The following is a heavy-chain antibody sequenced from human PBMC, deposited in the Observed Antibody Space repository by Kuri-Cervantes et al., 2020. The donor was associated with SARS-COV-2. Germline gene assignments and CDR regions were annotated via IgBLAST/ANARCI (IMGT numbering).Heavy chain of an antibody. CDR2: ISWNSGSI. J-gene: IGHJ4*02. D-gene: IGHD3-22*01. CDR1: GFTFDDYA. V-gene: IGHV3-9*01. CDR3: AKDQDYYDSSGQFDY. Sequence: SLKISCAASGFTFDDYAMHWVRQAPGKGLEWVSGISWNSGSIGYADSVKGRFTISRDNAKNSLYLQMNSLRAEDTAVYYCAKDQDYYDSSGQFDYWGQGTLVTVSS.